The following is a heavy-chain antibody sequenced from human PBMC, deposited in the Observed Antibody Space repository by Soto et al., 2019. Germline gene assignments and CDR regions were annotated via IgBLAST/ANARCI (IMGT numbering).Heavy chain of an antibody. CDR1: GYTFTGYY. Sequence: GASVKVSCQASGYTFTGYYMHWVRQAPGQGLEWMGWINPNSGGTNYAQKFQGRVTMTRDTSISPAYMELSRLRSDDTAVYYCARDREVRYFDWSYPGFDPWGQGTLVTVSS. D-gene: IGHD3-9*01. V-gene: IGHV1-2*02. J-gene: IGHJ5*02. CDR2: INPNSGGT. CDR3: ARDREVRYFDWSYPGFDP.